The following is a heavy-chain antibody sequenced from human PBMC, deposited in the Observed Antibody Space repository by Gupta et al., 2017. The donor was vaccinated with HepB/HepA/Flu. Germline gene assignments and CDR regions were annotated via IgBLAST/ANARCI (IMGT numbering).Heavy chain of an antibody. Sequence: EVQLLESGGGLVQPGGSLRLSCAASGFTFSSYAMSWVRQAPGKGLEWVSAISGSGGSTYYADSVKGRFTISRDNSNNTLYLQMNSLRAEDTAVYYCAKDLVRGMVTSYYDSSGYFDYWGQGTLVTVSS. J-gene: IGHJ4*02. CDR3: AKDLVRGMVTSYYDSSGYFDY. V-gene: IGHV3-23*01. CDR1: GFTFSSYA. CDR2: ISGSGGST. D-gene: IGHD3-22*01.